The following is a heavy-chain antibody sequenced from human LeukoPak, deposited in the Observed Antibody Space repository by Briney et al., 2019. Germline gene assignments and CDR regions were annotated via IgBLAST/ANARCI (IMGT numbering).Heavy chain of an antibody. D-gene: IGHD3-10*01. CDR2: INYSGST. CDR1: GDSMNNYY. V-gene: IGHV4-59*01. CDR3: ARAVHYSGTSDQYTGGWYYFDF. Sequence: SETLSLTCTVSGDSMNNYYWSWIRQPPGKGLEWIGNINYSGSTNSNPSLKSRATISVDMSRKHFFLDLSSVTAADTAVYYCARAVHYSGTSDQYTGGWYYFDFWGQGALVTVSS. J-gene: IGHJ4*02.